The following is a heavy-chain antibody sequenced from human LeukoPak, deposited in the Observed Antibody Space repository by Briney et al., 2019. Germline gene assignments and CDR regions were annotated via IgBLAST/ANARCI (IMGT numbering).Heavy chain of an antibody. CDR2: IYYSGST. CDR1: GGSISSYY. J-gene: IGHJ5*02. D-gene: IGHD3-16*01. V-gene: IGHV4-59*01. Sequence: SETLSLTCTVSGGSISSYYWSWIRQPPGKGLGWIGYIYYSGSTNYNPSLKSRVTISVDTSKNQFSLKLSSVTAADTAVYYCAREWGTTRWFDPWGQGTLVTVSS. CDR3: AREWGTTRWFDP.